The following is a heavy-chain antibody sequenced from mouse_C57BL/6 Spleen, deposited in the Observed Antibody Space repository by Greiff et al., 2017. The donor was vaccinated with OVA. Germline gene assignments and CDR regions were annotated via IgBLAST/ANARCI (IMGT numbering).Heavy chain of an antibody. CDR3: ASSAIYYGGRNKDFDD. V-gene: IGHV1-80*01. J-gene: IGHJ1*03. Sequence: QVQLQQSGAELVKPGASVKISCKASGYAFSSYWMNWVKQRPGKGLEWIGQIYPGDGDTNYNGKFKGKATLTADKSSSTAYMQLSSLTSEDSAVYICASSAIYYGGRNKDFDDWGTGTTVTVSS. CDR2: IYPGDGDT. D-gene: IGHD1-1*01. CDR1: GYAFSSYW.